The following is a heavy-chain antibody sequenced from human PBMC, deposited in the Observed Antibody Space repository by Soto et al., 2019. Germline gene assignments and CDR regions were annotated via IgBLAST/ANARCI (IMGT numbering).Heavy chain of an antibody. Sequence: QVQLVESGGGVVQPGRSPRISCAASGFTFSNFGMHWVRQAPGKGLEWVAVISSDGGDKYYSHSVKDRFTISRDNSKNTLFLQMNSLRVEDTAVYYCVKGSEVARQELDHWGQGILVTVSS. J-gene: IGHJ4*02. D-gene: IGHD2-15*01. V-gene: IGHV3-30*18. CDR1: GFTFSNFG. CDR3: VKGSEVARQELDH. CDR2: ISSDGGDK.